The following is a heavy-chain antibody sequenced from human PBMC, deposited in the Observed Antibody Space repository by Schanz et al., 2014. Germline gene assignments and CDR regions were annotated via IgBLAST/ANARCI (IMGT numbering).Heavy chain of an antibody. Sequence: QVQLVQSGAEVKKPGASVKVSCEASGYTFTSYYIHWFRQAPGQGLEWMGLINPSVGNTNYAQKCRGRVTMTRDTSTSTVYMELSSLRSEDTAVYFCARGPSTGAFDIWGQGTMVTFSS. J-gene: IGHJ3*02. CDR2: INPSVGNT. CDR1: GYTFTSYY. V-gene: IGHV1-46*03. CDR3: ARGPSTGAFDI.